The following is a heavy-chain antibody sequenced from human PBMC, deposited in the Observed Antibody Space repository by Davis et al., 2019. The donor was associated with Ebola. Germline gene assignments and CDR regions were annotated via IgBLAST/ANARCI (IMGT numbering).Heavy chain of an antibody. D-gene: IGHD3-16*02. Sequence: GESLKISCAASGFTFSIYGMSWVRQAPGKGLEWVSAINGGGGTTYYADSVKGRFTISRDNSKNTLYLQMNSLRAEDTAVYYCARASSRLRLGELSLYLGYYFDYWGQGTLVTVSS. CDR2: INGGGGTT. CDR3: ARASSRLRLGELSLYLGYYFDY. CDR1: GFTFSIYG. V-gene: IGHV3-23*01. J-gene: IGHJ4*02.